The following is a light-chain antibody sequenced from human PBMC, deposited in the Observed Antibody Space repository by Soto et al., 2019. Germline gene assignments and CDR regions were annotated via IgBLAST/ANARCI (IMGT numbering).Light chain of an antibody. CDR2: DVS. Sequence: QSALTQPASVSGSPRQSITISCTGTSSDVGGYNYVSWYQQHPGKAPKLMIYDVSNRTSGVSNRFSGSKSGNTASLTISGLQAEDEADYYCSSYTRSNTLYVFGSGTKLTVL. CDR3: SSYTRSNTLYV. V-gene: IGLV2-14*01. J-gene: IGLJ1*01. CDR1: SSDVGGYNY.